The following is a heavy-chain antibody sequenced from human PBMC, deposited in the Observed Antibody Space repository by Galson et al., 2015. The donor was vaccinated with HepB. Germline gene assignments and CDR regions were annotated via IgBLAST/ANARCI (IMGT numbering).Heavy chain of an antibody. CDR2: ISYDGSNK. D-gene: IGHD6-19*01. Sequence: SLRLSCAASGFTFSSYGMHWVRQAPGKGLEWVAVISYDGSNKYYADSVKGRFTISRDNSKNTLYLQMNSLRAEDTAVYYCAESRGAGGWYFLPGYWGQGTLVTVSS. CDR3: AESRGAGGWYFLPGY. V-gene: IGHV3-30*18. J-gene: IGHJ4*02. CDR1: GFTFSSYG.